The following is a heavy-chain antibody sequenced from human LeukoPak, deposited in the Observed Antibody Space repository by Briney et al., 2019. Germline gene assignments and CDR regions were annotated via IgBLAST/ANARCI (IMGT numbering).Heavy chain of an antibody. V-gene: IGHV3-15*01. J-gene: IGHJ4*02. CDR3: TTRLTVTFGGVIVFDY. CDR2: IKSKTDGGTT. D-gene: IGHD3-16*02. CDR1: GFTFSNAW. Sequence: PGGSLRLSCAASGFTFSNAWMSWVRQAPGKGLEWVGRIKSKTDGGTTDYAAPVKGRFTNARDDVKNRVDLQMNSLKTEATAVYYCTTRLTVTFGGVIVFDYWGQGTLVTVSS.